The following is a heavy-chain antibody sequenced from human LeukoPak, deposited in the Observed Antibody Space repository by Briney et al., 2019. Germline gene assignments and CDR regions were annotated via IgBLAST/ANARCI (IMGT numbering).Heavy chain of an antibody. CDR2: IYYSGST. Sequence: PSETLSLTCTVSGGPIRSYYWSWIRQPPGKGLEWIGYIYYSGSTNYNPSLKSRVAISVDTSKNQFSLKLSSVTAADTAVYYCARGGGIAVDRSWFDPWGQGTLVTVSS. J-gene: IGHJ5*02. CDR3: ARGGGIAVDRSWFDP. V-gene: IGHV4-59*01. D-gene: IGHD6-19*01. CDR1: GGPIRSYY.